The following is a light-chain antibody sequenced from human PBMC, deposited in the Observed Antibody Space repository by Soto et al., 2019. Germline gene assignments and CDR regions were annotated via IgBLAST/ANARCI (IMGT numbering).Light chain of an antibody. J-gene: IGKJ2*01. V-gene: IGKV2-28*01. CDR2: SNS. CDR1: QSLLHSNGYNY. CDR3: MQALQTPRT. Sequence: DIEMTQSPLSLSVTPGEPASISCRSSQSLLHSNGYNYLDWYLQKPGQSPQLLISSNSNRASGVPDRFSGSGSGTDFTLKISKVEAEDVGVYYCMQALQTPRTFGQGTKLEI.